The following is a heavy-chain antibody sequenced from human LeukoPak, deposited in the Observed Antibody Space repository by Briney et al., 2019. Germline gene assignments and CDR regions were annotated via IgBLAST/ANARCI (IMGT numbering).Heavy chain of an antibody. CDR3: AKHRTYYYDSSGYHDAFDI. CDR1: GFTFSSYA. Sequence: GGSLRLSCGTSGFTFSSYAMSWVRQAPGKGLEWGSAISGSGGSTYYADSVKGRFTISRDNSKDTLYLQMNSLRAQDRAVYYCAKHRTYYYDSSGYHDAFDIWGQGTMVTVSS. CDR2: ISGSGGST. D-gene: IGHD3-22*01. J-gene: IGHJ3*02. V-gene: IGHV3-23*01.